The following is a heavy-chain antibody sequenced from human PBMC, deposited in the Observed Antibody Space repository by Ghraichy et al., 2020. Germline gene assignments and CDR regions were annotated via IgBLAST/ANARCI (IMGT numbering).Heavy chain of an antibody. CDR3: AKDYYDTTGADY. D-gene: IGHD3-22*01. V-gene: IGHV3-30*18. Sequence: GESLNISCAASGFTFSSYGMHWVRQAPGKGLEWVAVISSDGTNKYYADSVKGRFTISRDNSKNTLYLQMNSLRAEDTAVFYCAKDYYDTTGADYWGQGTLVTVSS. CDR1: GFTFSSYG. J-gene: IGHJ4*02. CDR2: ISSDGTNK.